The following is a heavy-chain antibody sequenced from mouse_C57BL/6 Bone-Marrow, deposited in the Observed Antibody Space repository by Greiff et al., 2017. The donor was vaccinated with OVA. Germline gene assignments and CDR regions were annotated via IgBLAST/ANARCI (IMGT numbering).Heavy chain of an antibody. D-gene: IGHD2-4*01. CDR1: GYTFTSYW. J-gene: IGHJ1*03. V-gene: IGHV1-50*01. CDR2: IDPSDSYT. Sequence: QVQLQQPGAELVKPGASVKLSCKASGYTFTSYWMQWVKQRPGQGLEWIGEIDPSDSYTNYNQKFKGKATLTVDTSSSTAYMQLSSLTSEDSAVYYGARDYDYDGTYWYFDDWGTGTTVTVSS. CDR3: ARDYDYDGTYWYFDD.